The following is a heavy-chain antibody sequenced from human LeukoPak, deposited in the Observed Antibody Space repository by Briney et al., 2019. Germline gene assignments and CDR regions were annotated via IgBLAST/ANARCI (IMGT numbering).Heavy chain of an antibody. D-gene: IGHD6-13*01. CDR2: ISYDGSNE. J-gene: IGHJ4*02. CDR1: GVIFSRHT. Sequence: AGGSLRLSCAASGVIFSRHTMHWVRQAPGKGLQWVALISYDGSNEYFADSVKGRFTISRDNSRNTLSLQVNSLRLEDTAVYYCVRSSAAAKSYFDYWGQGTLVTVSS. V-gene: IGHV3-30-3*01. CDR3: VRSSAAAKSYFDY.